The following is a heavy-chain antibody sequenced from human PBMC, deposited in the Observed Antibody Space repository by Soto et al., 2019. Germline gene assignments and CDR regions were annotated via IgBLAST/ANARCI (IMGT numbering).Heavy chain of an antibody. J-gene: IGHJ6*02. CDR3: ARWRVYSSSPYYYGMDV. CDR1: GYTFSNYA. V-gene: IGHV1-3*01. CDR2: INAGKNNT. D-gene: IGHD6-13*01. Sequence: QVQLVQSGAEVKKPGASVKVSCKASGYTFSNYAIHWVRQAPGQRLEWMGWINAGKNNTKYSQKFQGRLTITSDTSATTAYMELSSLTSKDTAVYYCARWRVYSSSPYYYGMDVWGQGTTVSVSS.